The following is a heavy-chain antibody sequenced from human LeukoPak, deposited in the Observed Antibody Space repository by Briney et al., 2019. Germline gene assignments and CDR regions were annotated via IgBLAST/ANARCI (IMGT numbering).Heavy chain of an antibody. D-gene: IGHD5-12*01. J-gene: IGHJ4*02. CDR1: GFTFSSYG. CDR3: AKDEYSGYDYSFDY. Sequence: GGSLRLSCAASGFTFSSYGMHWVRQAPGKGLEWVAVIWYDGSNKYYADSVKGRFTTPRDNSKNTLYLQMNSLRAEDTAVYYCAKDEYSGYDYSFDYWGQGTLVTVSS. V-gene: IGHV3-33*06. CDR2: IWYDGSNK.